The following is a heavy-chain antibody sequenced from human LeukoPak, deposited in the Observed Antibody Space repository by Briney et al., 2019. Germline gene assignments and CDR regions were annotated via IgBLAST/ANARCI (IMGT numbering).Heavy chain of an antibody. CDR2: IYYSGST. CDR3: AGNRYDFWSGYTMNWFDP. V-gene: IGHV4-59*11. J-gene: IGHJ5*02. D-gene: IGHD3-3*01. CDR1: GGSISGHY. Sequence: PSETLSLTCTVSGGSISGHYWSWIRQPPGKGLEWIGYIYYSGSTNYNPSLKSRVTISVDTSKNQFSLKLSSVTAADTAVYYCAGNRYDFWSGYTMNWFDPWGQGTLVTVSS.